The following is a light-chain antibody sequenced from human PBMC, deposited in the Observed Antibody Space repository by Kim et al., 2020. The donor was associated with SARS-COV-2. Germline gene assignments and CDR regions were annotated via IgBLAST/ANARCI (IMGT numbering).Light chain of an antibody. CDR3: QQRTDWPPLT. V-gene: IGKV3-11*01. J-gene: IGKJ4*01. Sequence: EIVLTQSPATLSLSPGESATLFCRASQNVYNSLAGYQVKPGQAPRLLVYEASKRATGIPPRFRGGGSGTDFTLTITNLEPEDFAVYFCQQRTDWPPLTFGGGTKVDIK. CDR1: QNVYNS. CDR2: EAS.